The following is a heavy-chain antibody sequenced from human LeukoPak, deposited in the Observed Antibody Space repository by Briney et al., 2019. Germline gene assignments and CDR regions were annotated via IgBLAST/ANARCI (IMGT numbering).Heavy chain of an antibody. Sequence: GGSLRLSCAASGFTFSSYEMNWVRQAPGKGLEWVSYISNSGSTIYYAGSVKGRFTISRDNAKDSLYLQMNSLRAEDTAVYYCAREVSTGGFDIWGQGTMVTVSS. D-gene: IGHD5/OR15-5a*01. CDR1: GFTFSSYE. J-gene: IGHJ3*02. CDR3: AREVSTGGFDI. V-gene: IGHV3-48*03. CDR2: ISNSGSTI.